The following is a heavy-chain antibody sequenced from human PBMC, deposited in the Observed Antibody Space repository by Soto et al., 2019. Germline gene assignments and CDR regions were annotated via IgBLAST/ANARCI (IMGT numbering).Heavy chain of an antibody. CDR2: VYWDDDK. CDR3: ARFDYYDY. J-gene: IGHJ4*02. CDR1: GFSLSTSRVG. V-gene: IGHV2-5*02. Sequence: QITLKESGPTLVKPTQTLTLTCTFSGFSLSTSRVGVGWIRHPQGKALEGLAVVYWDDDKRYSPSLKSRLSITKDTSTNQVVLIMTNMDPVDTATYYCARFDYYDYWGQGTLVTVSS.